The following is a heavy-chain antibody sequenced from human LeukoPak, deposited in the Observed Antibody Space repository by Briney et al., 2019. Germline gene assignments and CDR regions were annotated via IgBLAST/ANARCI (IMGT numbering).Heavy chain of an antibody. CDR3: ARARGSGSYPFDP. J-gene: IGHJ5*02. CDR2: IIPIFGTA. Sequence: SVKVSGKASGGTFSSYAISWVRQAPGQGLEWMGGIIPIFGTANYAQKFQGRVTITTDESTSTAYMELSSLRSEDTAVYYCARARGSGSYPFDPWGQGTLVTVSS. V-gene: IGHV1-69*05. D-gene: IGHD3-10*01. CDR1: GGTFSSYA.